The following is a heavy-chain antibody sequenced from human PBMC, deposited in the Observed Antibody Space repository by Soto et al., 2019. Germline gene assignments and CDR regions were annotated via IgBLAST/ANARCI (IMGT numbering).Heavy chain of an antibody. J-gene: IGHJ5*02. CDR2: ISGSGGST. Sequence: PGGSLRLSCAASGFTFSSYALSWVRQAPGKGLEWVSAISGSGGSTYYADSVKGRFTISRDNSKNTLYLQMNSLRAEDTAVYYCAKGQQLIMKAWFVPWGQGTLVTVSS. D-gene: IGHD6-13*01. CDR1: GFTFSSYA. CDR3: AKGQQLIMKAWFVP. V-gene: IGHV3-23*01.